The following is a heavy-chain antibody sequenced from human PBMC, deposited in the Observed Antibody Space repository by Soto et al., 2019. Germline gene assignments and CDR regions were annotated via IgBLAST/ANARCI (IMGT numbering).Heavy chain of an antibody. J-gene: IGHJ4*02. CDR3: ARAPETPSIRGVALPYFFDY. D-gene: IGHD3-3*01. CDR1: GGSISSGTSY. V-gene: IGHV4-31*03. Sequence: QVQLQESGPGLVKPSQTLSLTCTVSGGSISSGTSYWSWIRQRPGKGWEGLGSIFYMGSFSYPPSLRCRVMILADTSKNQFTLRLSSVTAADTAVYYCARAPETPSIRGVALPYFFDYWGQGALVTVSS. CDR2: IFYMGSF.